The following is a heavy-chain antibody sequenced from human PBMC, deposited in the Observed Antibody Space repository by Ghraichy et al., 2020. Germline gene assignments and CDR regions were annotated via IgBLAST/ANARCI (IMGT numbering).Heavy chain of an antibody. D-gene: IGHD3-10*01. CDR2: ISSSSSYI. Sequence: GGSLRLSCAASGFTFSSYSMNWVRQAPGKGLEWVASISSSSSYIYYADSMKGRITISRDNAKNSLYLQMNSLRAEDTAVYYCARDRRYGSGSANLKLYNGLDVWGQGTTVTVSS. V-gene: IGHV3-21*01. CDR1: GFTFSSYS. CDR3: ARDRRYGSGSANLKLYNGLDV. J-gene: IGHJ6*02.